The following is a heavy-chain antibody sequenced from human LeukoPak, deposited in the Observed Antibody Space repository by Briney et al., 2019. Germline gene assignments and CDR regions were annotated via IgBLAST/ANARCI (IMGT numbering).Heavy chain of an antibody. CDR1: GGSVSSGSYY. V-gene: IGHV4-61*01. CDR2: IYYSGST. CDR3: ARARNGGYSYGYIIDY. Sequence: SETLSLTCTVSGGSVSSGSYYWSWIRQPPGKGLEGIGYIYYSGSTNYNPSLKSRVTISVDTSKNQFSLKLSSVTAADTAVYYCARARNGGYSYGYIIDYWGQGTLVTVSS. J-gene: IGHJ4*02. D-gene: IGHD5-18*01.